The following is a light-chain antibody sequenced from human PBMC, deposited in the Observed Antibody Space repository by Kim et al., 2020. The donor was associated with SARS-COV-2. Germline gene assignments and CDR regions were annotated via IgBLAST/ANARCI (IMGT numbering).Light chain of an antibody. CDR3: AAWDDSLSAVV. CDR2: RNN. Sequence: ELTQPPSASGTPGQRVTISCSGSSSNIGSNYVYWYQQLPGTAPKLLIYRNNQRPSGVPDRFSGSKSGTSSSLAISGLRSEDEADYYCAAWDDSLSAVV. CDR1: SSNIGSNY. J-gene: IGLJ2*01. V-gene: IGLV1-47*01.